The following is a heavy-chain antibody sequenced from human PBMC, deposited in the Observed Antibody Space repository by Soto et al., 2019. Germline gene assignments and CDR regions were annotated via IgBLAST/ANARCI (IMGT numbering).Heavy chain of an antibody. V-gene: IGHV1-69*12. CDR1: GGTFSSYA. CDR2: IIPIFGTA. CDR3: AIGGVDIVATGVGY. J-gene: IGHJ4*02. Sequence: QVQLVQSGAEVKKPGSSVKVSCKASGGTFSSYAISWVRQAPGQGLEWMGGIIPIFGTANYAQKFQGRVTITADESTSAAYMELGSLRSEDTAVYYCAIGGVDIVATGVGYWGQGTLVTVSS. D-gene: IGHD5-12*01.